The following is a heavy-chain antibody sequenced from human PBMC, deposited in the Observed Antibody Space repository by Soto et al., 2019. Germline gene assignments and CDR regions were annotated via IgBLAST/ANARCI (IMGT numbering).Heavy chain of an antibody. D-gene: IGHD4-17*01. CDR3: ARGTYDYGDTQFSEALNWFDP. Sequence: QVQLQESGPGLVKPSQTLSLTCTVSGGSISSGGYYWSWIRQHPGKALEWIGYLYYSGSPYYNPSLKIRVTISVDTPNTQFPLKLSSVAAGDTSVYYCARGTYDYGDTQFSEALNWFDPCLQGTLVTVTS. CDR2: LYYSGSP. J-gene: IGHJ5*02. CDR1: GGSISSGGYY. V-gene: IGHV4-31*03.